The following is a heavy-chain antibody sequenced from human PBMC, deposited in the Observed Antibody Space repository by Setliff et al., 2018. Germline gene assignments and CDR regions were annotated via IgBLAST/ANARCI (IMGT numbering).Heavy chain of an antibody. J-gene: IGHJ5*02. CDR1: GGSVSNSGFF. V-gene: IGHV4-39*01. CDR3: GRGFSRIEGWGNWFDP. CDR2: IYDSGSS. Sequence: PSETLSLTCTVSGGSVSNSGFFWGWLRQAPGKGLEWIGNIYDSGSSNYNASLKSRLIITRDTSKNQISLKLTSVTAAETAVYYCGRGFSRIEGWGNWFDPWGQGILVTVSS. D-gene: IGHD2-15*01.